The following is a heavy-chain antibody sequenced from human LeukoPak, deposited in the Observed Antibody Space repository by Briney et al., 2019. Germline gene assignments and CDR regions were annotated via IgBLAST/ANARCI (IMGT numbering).Heavy chain of an antibody. CDR3: ARIDSLAATGRGFPVCDY. CDR1: GDSISNNRYY. Sequence: SETLSLTCTVSGDSISNNRYYWGWVRQSPGKGLEWIGYIYHSGTTSYNPSLKSRVTISVDTSKSQFFLKVTSVTASDTALYFCARIDSLAATGRGFPVCDYWGQGALVTVSS. CDR2: IYHSGTT. D-gene: IGHD6-13*01. J-gene: IGHJ4*02. V-gene: IGHV4-39*01.